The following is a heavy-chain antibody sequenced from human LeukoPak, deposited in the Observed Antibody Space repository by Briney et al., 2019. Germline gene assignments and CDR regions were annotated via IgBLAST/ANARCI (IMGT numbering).Heavy chain of an antibody. CDR1: GGSISSYY. V-gene: IGHV4-59*01. CDR3: ARERASSSNDGFDP. J-gene: IGHJ5*02. D-gene: IGHD1-1*01. CDR2: IYYSGST. Sequence: SETLSLTRTVSGGSISSYYWSWIRQPPGKGLEWIGYIYYSGSTNYNPSLKSRVTISVDTSKNQFSLKLSSVTAADTAVYYCARERASSSNDGFDPWGQGTLVTVSS.